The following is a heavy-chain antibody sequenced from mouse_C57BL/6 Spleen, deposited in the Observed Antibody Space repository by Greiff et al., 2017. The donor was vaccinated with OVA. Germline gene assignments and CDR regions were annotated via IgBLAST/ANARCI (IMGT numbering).Heavy chain of an antibody. CDR3: AREGDSSGPPFAY. D-gene: IGHD3-2*02. CDR2: IYPGDGDT. V-gene: IGHV1-80*01. J-gene: IGHJ3*01. Sequence: QVQLQQSGAELVKPGASVKISCKASGYAFSSYWMNWVKQRPGKGLEWIGQIYPGDGDTNYNGKFKGKATLTADKSSSTAYMQLSSLTSEDSAVYFCAREGDSSGPPFAYWGQGTLVTVSA. CDR1: GYAFSSYW.